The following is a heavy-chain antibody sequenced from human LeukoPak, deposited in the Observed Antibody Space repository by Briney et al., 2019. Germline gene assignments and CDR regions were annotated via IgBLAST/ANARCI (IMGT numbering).Heavy chain of an antibody. J-gene: IGHJ3*02. V-gene: IGHV3-11*04. D-gene: IGHD3/OR15-3a*01. Sequence: GGSLRLFCAASGFTFSDHYMTWIRQAPGKGLEWVSYIGSSGTTVYYADSVKGRFTISRDNANSSLYLEMNSLRADDSALYYCARADSTDGFDIWGHGTMVTVSS. CDR1: GFTFSDHY. CDR3: ARADSTDGFDI. CDR2: IGSSGTTV.